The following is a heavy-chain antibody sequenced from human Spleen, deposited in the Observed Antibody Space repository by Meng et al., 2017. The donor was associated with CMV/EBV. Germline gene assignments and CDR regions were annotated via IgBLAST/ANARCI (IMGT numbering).Heavy chain of an antibody. J-gene: IGHJ6*02. V-gene: IGHV3-9*03. CDR1: GFTFDGYA. CDR2: ISWNSDSI. Sequence: SLKISCAASGFTFDGYAMHWVRQAPGKGLEWVSGISWNSDSIVYADSVKGRFTISRDNAKNSLYLQMNSVRVEDMALYYCAKETPGWYGMDVGGQGTTVTVS. CDR3: AKETPGWYGMDV. D-gene: IGHD6-19*01.